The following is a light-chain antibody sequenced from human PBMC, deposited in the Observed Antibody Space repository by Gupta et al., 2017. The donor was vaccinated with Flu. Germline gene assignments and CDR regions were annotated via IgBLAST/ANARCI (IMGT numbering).Light chain of an antibody. J-gene: IGKJ2*03. V-gene: IGKV3-20*01. CDR1: QSVSSSY. CDR3: QQHGSSPKYS. CDR2: GAA. Sequence: VLTQPPGTLSVSPGERATLAGRASQSVSSSYLEWYQQKPGQAPRLLIYGAAISDTGISDRFSGSGVGIYLNVTISRREQEDFAGYYFQQHGSSPKYSFGQGTKLEIK.